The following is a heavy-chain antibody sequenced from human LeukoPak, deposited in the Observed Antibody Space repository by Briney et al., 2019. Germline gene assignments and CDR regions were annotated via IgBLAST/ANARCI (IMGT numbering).Heavy chain of an antibody. CDR3: AKADRSSTSCYSGGFDY. J-gene: IGHJ4*02. CDR2: IRYDGSNK. Sequence: GGSLRLSCAASGFTFSSYGMHWVRQAPGKGLEWVAFIRYDGSNKYYADSVKGRFTISRDNSKNTLYLQMNSLRAEDTAVYYCAKADRSSTSCYSGGFDYWAREPWSPSPQ. V-gene: IGHV3-30*02. CDR1: GFTFSSYG. D-gene: IGHD2-2*02.